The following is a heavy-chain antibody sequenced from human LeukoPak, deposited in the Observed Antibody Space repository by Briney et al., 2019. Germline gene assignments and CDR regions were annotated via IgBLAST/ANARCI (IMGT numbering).Heavy chain of an antibody. Sequence: ASVKVSCKASGGTFSSYAISWVRQAPGQGLEWMGRIIPILGIANYAQKFQGRVTITADKSTSTAYMELSSLRSEDTAVYYCAGDVGYSSGLNWFDPWGQGTLVTVSS. D-gene: IGHD6-19*01. CDR3: AGDVGYSSGLNWFDP. CDR1: GGTFSSYA. J-gene: IGHJ5*02. CDR2: IIPILGIA. V-gene: IGHV1-69*04.